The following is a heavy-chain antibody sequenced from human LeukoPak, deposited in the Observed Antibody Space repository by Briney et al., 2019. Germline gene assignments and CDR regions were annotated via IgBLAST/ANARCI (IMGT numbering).Heavy chain of an antibody. CDR3: AKDLNTGAYPNWFDP. Sequence: PGRSLRLSCAASGFTFSSYGMHWVRQAPGKGLEWVAVISYDGSNKYYADSVKGRFTISRDNSKNTLYLQMNSLRAEDTAVYYCAKDLNTGAYPNWFDPRGQGTLVTVSS. D-gene: IGHD1-26*01. V-gene: IGHV3-30*18. J-gene: IGHJ5*02. CDR2: ISYDGSNK. CDR1: GFTFSSYG.